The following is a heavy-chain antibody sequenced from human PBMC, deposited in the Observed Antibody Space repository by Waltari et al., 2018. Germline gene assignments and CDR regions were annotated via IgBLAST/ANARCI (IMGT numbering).Heavy chain of an antibody. CDR3: ARGSSGNYHYYGMDV. D-gene: IGHD6-13*01. J-gene: IGHJ6*02. CDR1: GFSFSPYG. V-gene: IGHV3-33*01. Sequence: QVQLVESGGGVVQPGRSLRLSCAASGFSFSPYGMHWVRQAPGKGLEWVADIWYDGSNKYYGDSVKGRFTISRDNSKNTLYLQMNSLRVEDTAVYYCARGSSGNYHYYGMDVWGQGTTVTVSS. CDR2: IWYDGSNK.